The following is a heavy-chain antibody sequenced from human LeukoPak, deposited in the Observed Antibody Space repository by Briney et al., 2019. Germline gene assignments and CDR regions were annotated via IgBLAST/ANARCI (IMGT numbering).Heavy chain of an antibody. CDR2: ISAYNGNT. CDR1: GYTFTGYY. V-gene: IGHV1-18*04. Sequence: ASVKVSCKASGYTFTGYYMHWVRQAPGQGLEWMGWISAYNGNTNYAQKLQGRVTMTTDTSTSTAYTELRSLRSDDTAVYYCARDAGNYFDPAYYYYMDVWGKGTTVTVSS. J-gene: IGHJ6*03. D-gene: IGHD4-11*01. CDR3: ARDAGNYFDPAYYYYMDV.